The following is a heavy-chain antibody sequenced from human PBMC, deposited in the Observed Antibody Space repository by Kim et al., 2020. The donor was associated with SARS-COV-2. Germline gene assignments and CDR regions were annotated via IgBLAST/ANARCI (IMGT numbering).Heavy chain of an antibody. CDR3: ANERECDIFFVRVDV. CDR2: MSGSGDKT. D-gene: IGHD3-9*01. J-gene: IGHJ6*02. CDR1: GFSFSKYA. Sequence: GGSLRLSCAASGFSFSKYAMSWVRQAPGKGLEWVSAMSGSGDKTSYADSVKGRFTISRDNSKNTLILRINSLRAEDTAVYYFANERECDIFFVRVDVRGQGTTVTVSS. V-gene: IGHV3-23*01.